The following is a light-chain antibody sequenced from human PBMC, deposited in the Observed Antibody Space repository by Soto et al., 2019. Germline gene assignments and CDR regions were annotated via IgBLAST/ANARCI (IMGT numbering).Light chain of an antibody. CDR1: HSISSF. Sequence: DIQMTQSPSSLSASVGDRVTITCRASHSISSFLNWYRQKPGKAPTLLIYAASSFQSGVPSRFSGGGSGTDFTLTISSLQPEDFATYYCQQCYNTPRTFGQGTKVEIK. CDR2: AAS. V-gene: IGKV1-39*01. J-gene: IGKJ1*01. CDR3: QQCYNTPRT.